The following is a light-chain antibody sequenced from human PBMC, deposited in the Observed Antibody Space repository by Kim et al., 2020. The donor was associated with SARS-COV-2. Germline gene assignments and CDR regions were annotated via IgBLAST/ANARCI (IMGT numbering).Light chain of an antibody. CDR3: SSYRSTSTWV. CDR2: DVN. V-gene: IGLV2-14*03. Sequence: GQSITISCTGASGDVATYNYVSWFQQHPDTAPKLIIYDVNKRPSGVSYRFSRSKSGNTASLTISGLQAEDEADYYCSSYRSTSTWVFGGGTQLTVL. J-gene: IGLJ3*02. CDR1: SGDVATYNY.